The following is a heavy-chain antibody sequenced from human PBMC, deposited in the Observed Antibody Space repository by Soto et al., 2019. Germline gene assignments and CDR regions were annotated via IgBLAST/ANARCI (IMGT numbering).Heavy chain of an antibody. J-gene: IGHJ4*02. CDR2: IIPIFGTA. D-gene: IGHD6-6*01. CDR3: ASGIAARELFDY. Sequence: SVKVSCKASGGTFSSYAISWVRQAPGQGLEWMGGIIPIFGTANYAQKFQGRVTITADESTSTAYMELSSLRSEDTAVYYCASGIAARELFDYWGQGTLVTVSS. V-gene: IGHV1-69*13. CDR1: GGTFSSYA.